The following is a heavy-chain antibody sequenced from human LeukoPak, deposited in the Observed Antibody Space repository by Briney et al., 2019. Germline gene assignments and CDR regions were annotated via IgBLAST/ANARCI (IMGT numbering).Heavy chain of an antibody. Sequence: GGSLRLSCAASGFTFSGFAMSWVRQAPGKGLEWVSHISGSGGSTYYADSVEGRFIISRDNSENTLSLQMSSPRAEDTAVYYCARHFSYTGDAITGGNWFDPWGQGTLVTVSS. CDR3: ARHFSYTGDAITGGNWFDP. D-gene: IGHD3-10*01. CDR2: ISGSGGST. CDR1: GFTFSGFA. J-gene: IGHJ5*02. V-gene: IGHV3-23*01.